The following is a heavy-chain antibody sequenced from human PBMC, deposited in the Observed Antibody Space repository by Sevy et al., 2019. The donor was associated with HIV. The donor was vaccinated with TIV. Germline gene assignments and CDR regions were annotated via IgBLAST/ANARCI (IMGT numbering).Heavy chain of an antibody. J-gene: IGHJ4*02. CDR2: IYYSWST. CDR1: GGSVSSGSYY. CDR3: ASGDGYNQRY. V-gene: IGHV4-61*01. D-gene: IGHD5-12*01. Sequence: SETLSLTCTVSGGSVSSGSYYWSWIRQPPGKGLEWIGYIYYSWSTNYYPSLKSRVTISVDTSKNQFSLKLSSVTAADTAVYYCASGDGYNQRYWGQGTLVTVSS.